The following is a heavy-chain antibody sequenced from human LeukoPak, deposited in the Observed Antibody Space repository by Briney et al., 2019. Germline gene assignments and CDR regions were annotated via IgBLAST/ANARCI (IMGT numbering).Heavy chain of an antibody. D-gene: IGHD3-22*01. CDR1: GFTFSSYE. V-gene: IGHV3-7*01. CDR2: IKQDGSEK. CDR3: ARDHYDSISWYFDL. J-gene: IGHJ2*01. Sequence: GGSLRLSCAASGFTFSSYEMNWVRQAPGKGLEWVANIKQDGSEKYYVDSVKGRFTISRDNAKNSLYLQMNSLRAEDTAVYYCARDHYDSISWYFDLWGRGTLVTVSS.